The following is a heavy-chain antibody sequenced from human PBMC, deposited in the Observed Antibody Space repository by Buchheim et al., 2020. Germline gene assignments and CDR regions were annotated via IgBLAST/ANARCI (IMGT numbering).Heavy chain of an antibody. CDR1: GGSFSGYY. V-gene: IGHV4-34*01. CDR3: ARKKSTARRLGAFDI. D-gene: IGHD6-25*01. CDR2: IYHSGST. Sequence: QVQLQQWGAGLLKPSETLSLTCAVYGGSFSGYYWSWIRQPPGKGLEWIGEIYHSGSTNYNPSLKSRVTISVDKSKNQFSLKLSSVTAADTAVYYCARKKSTARRLGAFDIWGQGT. J-gene: IGHJ3*02.